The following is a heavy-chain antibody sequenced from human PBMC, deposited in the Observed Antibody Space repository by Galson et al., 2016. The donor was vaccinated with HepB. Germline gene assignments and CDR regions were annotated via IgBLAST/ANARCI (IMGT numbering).Heavy chain of an antibody. Sequence: SLRLSCAASGFTFNNYDMHWFRQAPGKGLEWVSYITRSGGTTLYADSVKGRFTISRDNAKNSLYLQMNSLRDEDTAVYYCARDVRGSEDYWGQGTLTTVSS. J-gene: IGHJ4*02. D-gene: IGHD1-26*01. CDR2: ITRSGGTT. CDR3: ARDVRGSEDY. CDR1: GFTFNNYD. V-gene: IGHV3-48*02.